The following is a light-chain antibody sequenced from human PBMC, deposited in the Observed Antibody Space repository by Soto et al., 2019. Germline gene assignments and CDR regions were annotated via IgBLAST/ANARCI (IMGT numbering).Light chain of an antibody. CDR2: KAS. J-gene: IGKJ5*01. Sequence: DIQMTQSPSTLSASVGDRVTITCRASQSIRSWLAWYQQKPGKAPKLLIYKASSLESGVPSRFSCSGSGTEFTRTISSLQPDDFATYYCQKYNSYPLTFAQGTRLEIK. CDR3: QKYNSYPLT. V-gene: IGKV1-5*03. CDR1: QSIRSW.